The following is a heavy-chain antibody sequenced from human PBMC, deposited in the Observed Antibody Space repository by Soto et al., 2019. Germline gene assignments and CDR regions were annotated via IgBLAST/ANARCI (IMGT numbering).Heavy chain of an antibody. V-gene: IGHV4-59*08. CDR2: MYYSGST. CDR1: GDSISSLY. CDR3: ARHRALNWFDP. Sequence: TMCLPCTVAGDSISSLYGRRIRQPPGKGLEWIGYMYYSGSTSYNPSLNSRVTLSVDTSKNQFFLKLSFVTAADTAVYYCARHRALNWFDPWGQGTLVTVSS. J-gene: IGHJ5*02.